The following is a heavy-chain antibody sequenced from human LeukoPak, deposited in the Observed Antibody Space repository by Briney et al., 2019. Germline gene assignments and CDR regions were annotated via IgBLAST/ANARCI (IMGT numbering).Heavy chain of an antibody. CDR2: IRQDGGEK. CDR1: GFIFNSHW. V-gene: IGHV3-7*01. D-gene: IGHD2-8*02. J-gene: IGHJ2*01. CDR3: ARVRTEWYIDL. Sequence: GGSLRLSCAGSGFIFNSHWMTWVRQAPGMGLEWVGNIRQDGGEKFYADSVRGRFTISRDNAKNSLYLHLNSLRAEDTAIYCARVRTEWYIDLWGRGTLVTVSP.